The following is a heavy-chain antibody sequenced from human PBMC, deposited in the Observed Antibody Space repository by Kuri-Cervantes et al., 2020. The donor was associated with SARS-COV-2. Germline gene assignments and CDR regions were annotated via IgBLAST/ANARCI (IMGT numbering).Heavy chain of an antibody. J-gene: IGHJ5*02. D-gene: IGHD3-22*01. Sequence: SETLSLTCTVSGGSISSYYWSWIRQPPGKGLEWIGYIYHSGSTYYNPSLKSRVTISVDRSKNQFSLKLSSVTAADTAVYYCARGDYYDSSGLNWFDPWGQGTLVTVSS. CDR2: IYHSGST. CDR3: ARGDYYDSSGLNWFDP. V-gene: IGHV4-59*12. CDR1: GGSISSYY.